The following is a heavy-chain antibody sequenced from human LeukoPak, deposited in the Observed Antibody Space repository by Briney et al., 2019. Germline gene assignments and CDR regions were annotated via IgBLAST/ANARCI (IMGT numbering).Heavy chain of an antibody. CDR3: ARVASSWYNYFDS. CDR2: INHSGST. CDR1: GGSFSGYY. D-gene: IGHD6-13*01. J-gene: IGHJ4*02. Sequence: PPETLSLTCAVYGGSFSGYYWSWIRQPPGKGLEWIGEINHSGSTNYNPSLKSRVSISLDTSKNQFSLRLSSVTAADTAVYYCARVASSWYNYFDSWGQGTLVTVSS. V-gene: IGHV4-34*01.